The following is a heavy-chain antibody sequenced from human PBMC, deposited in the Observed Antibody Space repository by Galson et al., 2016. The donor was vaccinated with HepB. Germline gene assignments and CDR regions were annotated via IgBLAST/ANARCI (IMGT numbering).Heavy chain of an antibody. CDR1: GYNLLSHD. V-gene: IGHV1-8*01. Sequence: SVKVSCKASGYNLLSHDINWVRQATGQGLEWMGWMNPNSGDTVYAPEFQGRVIMTRNTSISTAYMELSSLRSEDTAVYYCARERRVGAPDYWGQGTLVTVSS. CDR2: MNPNSGDT. J-gene: IGHJ4*02. CDR3: ARERRVGAPDY. D-gene: IGHD1-26*01.